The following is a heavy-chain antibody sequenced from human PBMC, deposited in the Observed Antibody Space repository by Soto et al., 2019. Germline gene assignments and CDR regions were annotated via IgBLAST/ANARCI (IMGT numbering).Heavy chain of an antibody. D-gene: IGHD3-3*01. CDR1: GFTFSSYG. V-gene: IGHV3-30*18. J-gene: IGHJ4*02. Sequence: QVQLVESGGGVVQPGRSLRLSCAASGFTFSSYGMHWVRQAPGKGLEWVAVISYDGSNKYYADSVKGRFTISRDNSKNTLYLQMTSLRAEDTAVYYCAKPHRNYDFWSGYYFDYWGQGTLVTVSS. CDR2: ISYDGSNK. CDR3: AKPHRNYDFWSGYYFDY.